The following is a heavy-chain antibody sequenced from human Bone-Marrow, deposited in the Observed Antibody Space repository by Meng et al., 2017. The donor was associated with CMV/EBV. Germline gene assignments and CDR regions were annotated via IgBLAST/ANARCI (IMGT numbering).Heavy chain of an antibody. CDR1: GFTFSSYG. CDR2: IRYDGSNK. CDR3: AKGVLREIDAFAI. D-gene: IGHD3-10*01. V-gene: IGHV3-30*02. Sequence: GESLKISCAASGFTFSSYGMHWVRQAPGKGLEWVAFIRYDGSNKYYADSVKGRFTISRDNSKNTLYLQMNSLRAEDTAVYYCAKGVLREIDAFAIWGQGTMVTVSS. J-gene: IGHJ3*02.